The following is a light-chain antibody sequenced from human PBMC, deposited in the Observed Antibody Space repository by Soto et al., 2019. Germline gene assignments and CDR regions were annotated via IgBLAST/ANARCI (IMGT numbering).Light chain of an antibody. Sequence: DIQMTQSPSSLSASVGDRVTITCRASQSISSYLNWYQQKPGKAPKLLIYAASSLQSGVPSRFRGSGSGTDFTLTISSLQPEEFATYYCQQSYSTPLFTVGPGTKVDIK. CDR3: QQSYSTPLFT. CDR2: AAS. CDR1: QSISSY. J-gene: IGKJ3*01. V-gene: IGKV1-39*01.